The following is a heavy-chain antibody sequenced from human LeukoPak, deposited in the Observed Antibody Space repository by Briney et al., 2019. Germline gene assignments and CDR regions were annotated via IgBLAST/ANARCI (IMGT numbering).Heavy chain of an antibody. CDR2: IRYEGSNK. Sequence: GGSLRLSCAASGFTFSSYGMHWVRQAPGKGLEWVAFIRYEGSNKFYTDSVRGRFTISRDNSKSTLYLQMNTLRAEDTAVYYCANSGGYYPTGYFDYWGQGTLVSVSS. V-gene: IGHV3-30*02. D-gene: IGHD3-22*01. CDR1: GFTFSSYG. J-gene: IGHJ4*02. CDR3: ANSGGYYPTGYFDY.